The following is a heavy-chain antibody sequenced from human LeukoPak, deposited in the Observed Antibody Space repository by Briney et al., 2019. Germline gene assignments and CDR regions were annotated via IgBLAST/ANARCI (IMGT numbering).Heavy chain of an antibody. Sequence: VASVKVSCKASGYTFSSYGISWVRQAPGQGLEWMGWISAYNGNTNYAHKFQGRVTMTTDTPTTTAYMELRSLRSDDTAVYYCARSPHILVVPTAFSSWGQGTLVTVSS. J-gene: IGHJ4*02. V-gene: IGHV1-18*01. D-gene: IGHD2-2*01. CDR3: ARSPHILVVPTAFSS. CDR1: GYTFSSYG. CDR2: ISAYNGNT.